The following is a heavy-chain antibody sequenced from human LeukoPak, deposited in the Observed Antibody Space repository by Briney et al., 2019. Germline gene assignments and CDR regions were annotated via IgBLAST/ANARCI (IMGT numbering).Heavy chain of an antibody. Sequence: GGSLRLSCAASGFTFSNTWMNWVRQAPGKGLEWVGRIKRIIDGGTTDYAAPVKGRFTISRDDSKNTLYLQMNSLKTEDTAVYYCTTADYPLFGYWGQGTLVTVSS. CDR2: IKRIIDGGTT. CDR1: GFTFSNTW. D-gene: IGHD4-11*01. CDR3: TTADYPLFGY. V-gene: IGHV3-15*01. J-gene: IGHJ4*02.